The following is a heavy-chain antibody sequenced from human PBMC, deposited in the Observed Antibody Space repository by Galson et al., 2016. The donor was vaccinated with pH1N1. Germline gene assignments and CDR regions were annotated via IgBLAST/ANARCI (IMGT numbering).Heavy chain of an antibody. CDR1: GFSLSTSGVG. Sequence: PALVKPTQTLTLTCTFSGFSLSTSGVGVGWIRQPPGKALEWLALIYWDDDKRYSPSLKSRLTITKVTSKNQVVLTMTNMDPVDTATYYCAHNIEWELGAYFDYWGQGTLVTVSS. CDR3: AHNIEWELGAYFDY. CDR2: IYWDDDK. J-gene: IGHJ4*02. D-gene: IGHD1-26*01. V-gene: IGHV2-5*02.